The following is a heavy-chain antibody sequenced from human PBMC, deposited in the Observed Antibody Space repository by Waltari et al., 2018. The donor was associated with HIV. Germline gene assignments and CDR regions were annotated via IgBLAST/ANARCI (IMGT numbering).Heavy chain of an antibody. V-gene: IGHV4-39*01. J-gene: IGHJ5*02. CDR1: GDSITTTAYS. D-gene: IGHD1-26*01. CDR3: ARQSGTAGNNHFDP. Sequence: QLQLQESGTGLVRPSETLSLTCTVSGDSITTTAYSWGWIRQSPGEVLEWIGSISSTGHTYFDPFLKSRIILSVDTSRNQFSLTLRAVTAADTARYYCARQSGTAGNNHFDPWGQGILVTVSS. CDR2: ISSTGHT.